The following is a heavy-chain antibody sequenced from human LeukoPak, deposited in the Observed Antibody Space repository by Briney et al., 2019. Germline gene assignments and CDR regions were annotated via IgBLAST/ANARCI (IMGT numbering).Heavy chain of an antibody. CDR3: ARESYWGSSGKGFDY. J-gene: IGHJ4*02. V-gene: IGHV3-48*02. Sequence: GGSLRLSCATSGFTFTSYSMSCVRRAAGRGLEWVSYISRDSSNIYSADSVMGRFTITRDNAKKSVYLPMNSLREEDTAVHYCARESYWGSSGKGFDYWGQGAPVTVSP. D-gene: IGHD7-27*01. CDR2: ISRDSSNI. CDR1: GFTFTSYS.